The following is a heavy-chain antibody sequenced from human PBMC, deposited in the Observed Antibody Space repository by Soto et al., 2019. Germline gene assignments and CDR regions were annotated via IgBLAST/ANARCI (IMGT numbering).Heavy chain of an antibody. D-gene: IGHD6-13*01. J-gene: IGHJ4*02. CDR1: GGSFSGHY. CDR2: INQGGTT. V-gene: IGHV4-34*01. Sequence: PSETLSLTCAVYGGSFSGHYWSWIRQPPGKGLEWIGEINQGGTTNYNPSLKSRATMSVDTSKNQFSLKLSSVTAADTAVYYCARGVTGYSSSWSAYWGQGTLVTVSS. CDR3: ARGVTGYSSSWSAY.